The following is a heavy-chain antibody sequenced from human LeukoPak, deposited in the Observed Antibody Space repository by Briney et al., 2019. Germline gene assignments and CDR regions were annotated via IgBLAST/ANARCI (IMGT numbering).Heavy chain of an antibody. Sequence: PGGSLRLSCAASGFSFSYFWMHWVRQAPGKGLVWVSRISRDGSGTSYADSVKGRFTISRDNAKNTLSLQMNSLRAEDTAVYYCTIELEYRGSPDDAFDIWGQGTMVTVSS. V-gene: IGHV3-74*01. CDR3: TIELEYRGSPDDAFDI. J-gene: IGHJ3*02. CDR1: GFSFSYFW. D-gene: IGHD1-26*01. CDR2: ISRDGSGT.